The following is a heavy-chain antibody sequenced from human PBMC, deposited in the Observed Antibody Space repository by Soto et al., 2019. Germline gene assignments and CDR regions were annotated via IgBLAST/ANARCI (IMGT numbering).Heavy chain of an antibody. J-gene: IGHJ4*02. D-gene: IGHD1-26*01. CDR3: ARGSGSYSVDY. CDR1: GGTFSSYT. V-gene: IGHV1-69*02. CDR2: IIPILGIA. Sequence: QVQLVQSGAEVKKPGSSVKVSCKASGGTFSSYTISWVRQAPGQGLEWMGRIIPILGIANYAQKFQGRVTITADKSTSTAYMELSSLRSEDTAVYYGARGSGSYSVDYWGQGTLVTVSS.